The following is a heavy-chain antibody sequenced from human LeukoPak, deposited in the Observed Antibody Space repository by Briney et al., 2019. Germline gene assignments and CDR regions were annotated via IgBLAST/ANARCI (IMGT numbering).Heavy chain of an antibody. CDR3: ARGGLNSLAYCGGDCYGYFDY. D-gene: IGHD2-21*02. CDR2: IIPIFGTA. J-gene: IGHJ4*02. Sequence: SVKVSCKASGGTLSSYAISWVRQAPGQGLEWMGGIIPIFGTADYAQEFQGRVTITADESTSTAYMELSSLRSEDTAVYYCARGGLNSLAYCGGDCYGYFDYWGQGTLVTVSS. CDR1: GGTLSSYA. V-gene: IGHV1-69*13.